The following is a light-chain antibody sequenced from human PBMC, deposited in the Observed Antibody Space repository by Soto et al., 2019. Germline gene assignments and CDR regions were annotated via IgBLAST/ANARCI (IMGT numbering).Light chain of an antibody. J-gene: IGKJ3*01. CDR1: QSVSTN. CDR2: GAS. CDR3: QQYDNWPPRFT. Sequence: EIEMTQSPATLSVSPGERATLSCRASQSVSTNLAWYQQKPGQGPRLLIYGASTRATGVPARISGSGSGTEFTLTISSLLSEDFAVYYCQQYDNWPPRFTFGPGTKVDI. V-gene: IGKV3-15*01.